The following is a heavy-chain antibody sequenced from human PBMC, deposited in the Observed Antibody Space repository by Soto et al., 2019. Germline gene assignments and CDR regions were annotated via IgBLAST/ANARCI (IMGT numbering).Heavy chain of an antibody. Sequence: PSETLSLTCTVSGGSISSYYWSWIRQPPGKGLEWIGYIYYSGSTNYNPSLKSRVTISVDTSKNQFSLKLSSVTAADTAVYYCARDYDYGFAYWGQGTLVTVSS. CDR1: GGSISSYY. CDR2: IYYSGST. CDR3: ARDYDYGFAY. D-gene: IGHD4-17*01. V-gene: IGHV4-59*01. J-gene: IGHJ4*02.